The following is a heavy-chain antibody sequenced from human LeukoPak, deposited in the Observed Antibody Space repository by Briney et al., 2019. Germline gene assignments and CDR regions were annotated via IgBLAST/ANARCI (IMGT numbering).Heavy chain of an antibody. CDR2: INAGNGDT. CDR3: GRGVIDYGDLKRWLDP. CDR1: GYTFTSYA. V-gene: IGHV1-3*01. D-gene: IGHD4-17*01. Sequence: ASVKVSCKASGYTFTSYAVHWVRQAPGQRPEWMGWINAGNGDTRYSQNFQGRVIITRDTSASTAYMELRSLRSEDTAVYFCGRGVIDYGDLKRWLDPWGQGTLVTVSS. J-gene: IGHJ5*02.